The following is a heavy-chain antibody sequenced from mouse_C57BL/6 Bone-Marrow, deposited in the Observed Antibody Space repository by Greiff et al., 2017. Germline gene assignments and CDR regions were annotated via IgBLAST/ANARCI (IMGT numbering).Heavy chain of an antibody. CDR3: ARYGSSYEAWFAY. CDR1: GFTFTDYY. Sequence: EVKLVESGGGLVQPGGSLSLSCAAPGFTFTDYYMSWVRQPPGKALEWLGFIRNKANGYTTEYSASVKGRFTISRDNSESILYLQMNALRAVDSATYYCARYGSSYEAWFAYWGRGTLVTVSA. J-gene: IGHJ3*01. V-gene: IGHV7-3*01. D-gene: IGHD1-1*01. CDR2: IRNKANGYTT.